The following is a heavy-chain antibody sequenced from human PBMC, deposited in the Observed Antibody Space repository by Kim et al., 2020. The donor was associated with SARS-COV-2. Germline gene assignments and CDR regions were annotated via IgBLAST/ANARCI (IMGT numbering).Heavy chain of an antibody. J-gene: IGHJ4*02. CDR2: INAGNGNT. CDR3: ARDMEGVGVAPDY. Sequence: ASVKVSCKASGYIFTSYSMHWVRQAPGQRLEWMGWINAGNGNTKYSQKFQDRVTITRDTSANTVYMDLSSLRSEDTAVYYCARDMEGVGVAPDYWGQGTL. CDR1: GYIFTSYS. D-gene: IGHD2-15*01. V-gene: IGHV1-3*01.